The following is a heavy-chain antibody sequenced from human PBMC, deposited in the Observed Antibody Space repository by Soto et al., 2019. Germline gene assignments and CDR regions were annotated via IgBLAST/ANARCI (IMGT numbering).Heavy chain of an antibody. CDR3: ARHHGPTTSEKWFDP. CDR1: GYTFFTYD. Sequence: QVHLVQSGVEVKTPGASVKVSCQASGYTFFTYDISWVRQAPGQGLEWMGWISTYSGDTKYAQKFQGRVTMTTDTSTTTAYLELRSPRSDDTAVYYCARHHGPTTSEKWFDPWGQGTPATVAS. D-gene: IGHD1-1*01. CDR2: ISTYSGDT. V-gene: IGHV1-18*01. J-gene: IGHJ5*02.